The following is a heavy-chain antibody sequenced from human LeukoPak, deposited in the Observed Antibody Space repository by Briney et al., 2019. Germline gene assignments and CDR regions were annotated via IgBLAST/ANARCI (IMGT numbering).Heavy chain of an antibody. CDR3: ARVVQSTDSSGLYLPEYFQH. D-gene: IGHD3-22*01. J-gene: IGHJ1*01. CDR1: GGSVTTYH. Sequence: SETLSLTCAVSGGSVTTYHWTWIRQPPGKGLEWTGHIHYSGGADYNPSLKSRVSMSLDTSKNHFSLRLTSVTAADTAVYYCARVVQSTDSSGLYLPEYFQHWGQGTLVTVSS. CDR2: IHYSGGA. V-gene: IGHV4-59*08.